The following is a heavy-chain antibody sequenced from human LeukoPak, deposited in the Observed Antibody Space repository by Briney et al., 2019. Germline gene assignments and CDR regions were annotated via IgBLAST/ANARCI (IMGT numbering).Heavy chain of an antibody. CDR3: AKGEGDY. J-gene: IGHJ4*02. CDR2: IYDSGNT. Sequence: PLETLSLTCTVSGXSISGYYWSWIRQPPGKGLEWIGYIYDSGNTKYNPSLKSRVTISIDTSKNQFSLKLSSVTAADTAVYYCAKGEGDYWGQGTLVTVSS. CDR1: GXSISGYY. V-gene: IGHV4-59*13. D-gene: IGHD2-21*01.